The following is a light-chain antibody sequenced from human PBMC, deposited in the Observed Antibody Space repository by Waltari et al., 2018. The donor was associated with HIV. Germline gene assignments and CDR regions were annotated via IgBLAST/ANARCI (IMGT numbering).Light chain of an antibody. CDR1: QGINNY. V-gene: IGKV1-9*01. J-gene: IGKJ2*01. CDR3: QQLSSYPFA. Sequence: DIQLTKSPSFLSAAVGDRVTVTCRASQGINNYLAWYRQKPGKVPELLVYAASTLQTGVPSRFSGSGSGTEFTLTINSLQPEDFATYYCQQLSSYPFAFGQGTKVDI. CDR2: AAS.